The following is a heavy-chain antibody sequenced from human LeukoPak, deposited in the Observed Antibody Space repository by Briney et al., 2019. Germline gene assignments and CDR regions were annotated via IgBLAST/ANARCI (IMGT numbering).Heavy chain of an antibody. CDR3: ARATVDSSGYYYVFYFGY. D-gene: IGHD3-22*01. V-gene: IGHV4-34*01. CDR1: GASFSAYY. CDR2: INHSGST. Sequence: PSETLSLTCAVYGASFSAYYWSWIRQRPGKGLEWIGEINHSGSTSYNPSLKSRVTISVDTSKNQFSLKLTSVTAADTAVYYCARATVDSSGYYYVFYFGYWGQGTLVTVSS. J-gene: IGHJ4*02.